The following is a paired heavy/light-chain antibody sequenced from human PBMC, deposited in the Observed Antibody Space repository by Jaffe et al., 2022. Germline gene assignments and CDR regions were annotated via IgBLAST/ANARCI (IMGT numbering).Light chain of an antibody. CDR3: SSYTSSSTRWV. J-gene: IGLJ3*02. CDR1: SSDVGGYNY. CDR2: DVS. V-gene: IGLV2-14*03. Sequence: QSALTQPASVSGSPGQSITISCTGTSSDVGGYNYVSWYQQHPGKAPKLMIYDVSNRPSGVSNRFSGSKSGNTASLTISGLQAEDEADYYCSSYTSSSTRWVFGGGTKLTVL.
Heavy chain of an antibody. CDR1: GFTFSSYG. V-gene: IGHV3-30*02. CDR3: AKGVYDFWSGYYPTPDFDY. CDR2: IRYDGSNK. Sequence: QVQLVESGGGVVQPGGSLRLSCAASGFTFSSYGMHWVRQAPGKGLEWVAFIRYDGSNKYYADSVKGRFTISRDNSKNTLYLQMNSLRAEDTAVYYCAKGVYDFWSGYYPTPDFDYWGQGTLVTVSS. D-gene: IGHD3-3*01. J-gene: IGHJ4*02.